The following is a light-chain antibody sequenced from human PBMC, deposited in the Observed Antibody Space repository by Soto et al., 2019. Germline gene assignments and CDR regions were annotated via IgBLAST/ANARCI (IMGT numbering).Light chain of an antibody. CDR2: EAS. CDR1: QDINNY. CDR3: QQYDNPPPIT. V-gene: IGKV1-33*01. J-gene: IGKJ5*01. Sequence: DIQMTQSPSSLSVSVGDRITITCQASQDINNYLNWYQQKPGKAPKLLIYEASNLETGVPSRFSGSGSGTDFTFTISSLQPEDIATYYCQQYDNPPPITFGQGTRLEIK.